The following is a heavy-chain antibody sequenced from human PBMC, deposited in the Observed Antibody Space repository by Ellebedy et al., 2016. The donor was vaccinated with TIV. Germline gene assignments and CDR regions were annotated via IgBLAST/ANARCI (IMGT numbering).Heavy chain of an antibody. CDR3: AKRLKILITPYYFDY. Sequence: GESLKISCAASGFTFSSFAMSWVRQAPGKGLEWVSSISAGGGSTYYADSVKGRFTISRDTSNNTLYLQMNSLRADDTAVYYCAKRLKILITPYYFDYWGQGTLVTVSS. V-gene: IGHV3-23*01. CDR1: GFTFSSFA. D-gene: IGHD3-22*01. J-gene: IGHJ4*02. CDR2: ISAGGGST.